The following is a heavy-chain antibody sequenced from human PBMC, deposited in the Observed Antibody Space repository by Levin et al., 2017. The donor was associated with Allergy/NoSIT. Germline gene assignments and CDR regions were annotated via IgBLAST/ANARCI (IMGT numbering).Heavy chain of an antibody. J-gene: IGHJ4*02. Sequence: TGESLKISCAASGFTFSSYWMHWVRQVPGKGLVWVSRINTDGSSTNYADSVKGRFTVSRDNARNTLYLQLNGLRAEDTAIYYCARGCDGACYGTHWGQGALVTVSS. CDR1: GFTFSSYW. V-gene: IGHV3-74*01. CDR2: INTDGSST. D-gene: IGHD2-21*02. CDR3: ARGCDGACYGTH.